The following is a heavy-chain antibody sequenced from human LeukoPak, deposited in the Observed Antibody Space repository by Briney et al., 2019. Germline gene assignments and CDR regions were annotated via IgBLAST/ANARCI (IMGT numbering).Heavy chain of an antibody. V-gene: IGHV3-30-3*01. Sequence: PGGSLRLSCAASGFTFSSYAMHWVRQAPGKGLEWVAVISYDGSNKYYADSVKGRFTISRDNSKNTLYLQMNSLRAEDTAVYYCARVQVRGGYCSSTSCYIGIDYWGQGTLVTVSS. CDR1: GFTFSSYA. CDR2: ISYDGSNK. J-gene: IGHJ4*02. CDR3: ARVQVRGGYCSSTSCYIGIDY. D-gene: IGHD2-2*02.